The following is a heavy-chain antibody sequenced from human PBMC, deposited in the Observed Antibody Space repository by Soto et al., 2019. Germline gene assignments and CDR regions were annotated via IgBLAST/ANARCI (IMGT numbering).Heavy chain of an antibody. D-gene: IGHD2-15*01. Sequence: GASVKVSCKASGYTFTSYAMHWVRQAPGQRLEWMGWINAGNGSTYYADSVKGRFTISRDDSKNTLFLQMNSLRAEDTAVYYCATAKLLLPWLFDYWGQGTLVTVSS. V-gene: IGHV1-3*01. CDR1: GYTFTSYA. J-gene: IGHJ4*02. CDR2: INAGNGST. CDR3: ATAKLLLPWLFDY.